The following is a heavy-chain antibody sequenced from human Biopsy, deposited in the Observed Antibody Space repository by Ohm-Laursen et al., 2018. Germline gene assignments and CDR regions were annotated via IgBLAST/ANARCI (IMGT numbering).Heavy chain of an antibody. D-gene: IGHD2-2*01. CDR2: IYYDGLNK. V-gene: IGHV3-33*01. J-gene: IGHJ4*02. CDR1: GFMFSSYG. CDR3: ARDGIVVVPAAFHLDN. Sequence: SLRLSCAASGFMFSSYGMHWVRQAPGKGLEWVAVIYYDGLNKEYADSVKGRFTISRDNSKNTLFLQMNSLRAEDTAVYYCARDGIVVVPAAFHLDNWGPGTLVTVSS.